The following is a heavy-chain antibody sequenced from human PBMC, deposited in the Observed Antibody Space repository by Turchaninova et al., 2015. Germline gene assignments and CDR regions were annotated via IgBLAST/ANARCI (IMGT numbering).Heavy chain of an antibody. D-gene: IGHD3-22*01. V-gene: IGHV4-34*01. Sequence: QVQLQQWGAGLLKPSETLSLTCAVSGGSFSGYYGSWIRQPPGKGLEWIGEINHSGSTNYNPSLKSRVTISVDTSKNQFSLKLSSVTAADTAVYYCARGRYYDSSGYCDFDYWGQGTLVTVSS. CDR3: ARGRYYDSSGYCDFDY. CDR2: INHSGST. CDR1: GGSFSGYY. J-gene: IGHJ4*02.